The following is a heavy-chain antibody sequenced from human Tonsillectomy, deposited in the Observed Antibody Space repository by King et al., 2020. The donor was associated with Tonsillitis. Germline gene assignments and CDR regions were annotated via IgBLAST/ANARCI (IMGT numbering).Heavy chain of an antibody. CDR3: ARDIGGSWVIDYCYCMDV. J-gene: IGHJ6*02. CDR1: GFTFSSYA. V-gene: IGHV3-30*04. CDR2: ISYDGSNK. Sequence: QLVQSGGGVVQPGRSLRLSCAASGFTFSSYAMHWVRQAPGKGLVWVAVISYDGSNKYYADSVKGRFTISRDNSKNTLYLQMNSLRAEDTAVYYCARDIGGSWVIDYCYCMDVWGQGTTVTVSS. D-gene: IGHD6-13*01.